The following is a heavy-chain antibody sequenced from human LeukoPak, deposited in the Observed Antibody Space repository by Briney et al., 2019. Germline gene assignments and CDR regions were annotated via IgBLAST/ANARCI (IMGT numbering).Heavy chain of an antibody. J-gene: IGHJ4*02. D-gene: IGHD1-14*01. CDR2: ITTSGGDT. CDR1: GFTFSSYD. V-gene: IGHV3-23*01. Sequence: PGGSLRLSCAASGFTFSSYDMIWVRQAPGQGQEWVSKITTSGGDTVYAESVKGRFTISRDNSKNTLDLQMNSLRAEDSAVYYCARKNSDYLNNPDYWGQGTLVTVSP. CDR3: ARKNSDYLNNPDY.